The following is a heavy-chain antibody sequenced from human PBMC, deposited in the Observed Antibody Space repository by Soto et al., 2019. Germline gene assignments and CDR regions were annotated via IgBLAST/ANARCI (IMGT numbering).Heavy chain of an antibody. CDR3: ARRAVVAVTGSLDNWLDP. Sequence: SETLSLTCTVSGGSITSYNWNWLRQPPGKALEWIGYVYNSGSTNYNPSLKSRVTISVDTSKNQFSLKVNSVTAADTAVYYCARRAVVAVTGSLDNWLDPRGQGTLVTVSS. CDR1: GGSITSYN. CDR2: VYNSGST. J-gene: IGHJ5*02. V-gene: IGHV4-59*01. D-gene: IGHD2-21*01.